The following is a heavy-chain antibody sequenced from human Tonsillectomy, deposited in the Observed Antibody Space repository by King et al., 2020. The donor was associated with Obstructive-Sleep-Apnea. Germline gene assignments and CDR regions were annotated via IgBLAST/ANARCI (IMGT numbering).Heavy chain of an antibody. J-gene: IGHJ4*02. CDR1: GLSLSTNGVG. D-gene: IGHD1-26*01. Sequence: TLKESGPTLVKATQTLTLTCTFSGLSLSTNGVGVGWVRQPPGKALEWLALIYWDDDKRYSPSLKNRLTITKDTSKNQVDLTMTNLDPVYTATYYCAHRRSVRATEGSVVYWGQGTHVTVSS. CDR3: AHRRSVRATEGSVVY. CDR2: IYWDDDK. V-gene: IGHV2-5*02.